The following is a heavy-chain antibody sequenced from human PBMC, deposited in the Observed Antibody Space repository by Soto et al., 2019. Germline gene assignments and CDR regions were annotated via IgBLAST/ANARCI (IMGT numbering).Heavy chain of an antibody. CDR2: ITGSGGIP. CDR1: GFIFSNYA. D-gene: IGHD3-3*01. Sequence: GGSLRLSCAASGFIFSNYAMTWVRQAPGKGLEWVSAITGSGGIPYYADSVKGRFTISRDNSKNTLYLQMNSLRAEDTAVYYCAKATHHYDASGYYRVYFDYWGQGTLVTVSS. V-gene: IGHV3-23*01. CDR3: AKATHHYDASGYYRVYFDY. J-gene: IGHJ4*02.